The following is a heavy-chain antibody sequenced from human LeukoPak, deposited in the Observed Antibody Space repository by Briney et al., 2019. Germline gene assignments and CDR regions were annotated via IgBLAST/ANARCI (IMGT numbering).Heavy chain of an antibody. CDR1: GFTFSDYW. D-gene: IGHD1-1*01. J-gene: IGHJ3*02. Sequence: PGGSLRLSCAASGFTFSDYWMTWVRQAPGKGPEWVANIKQDGSQRYYVDSVRGRFTISRDNAKNSLFLQMNGLRAEDTAVYYCARGSHDIPNAFDIWGQGTMVTVSS. V-gene: IGHV3-7*01. CDR3: ARGSHDIPNAFDI. CDR2: IKQDGSQR.